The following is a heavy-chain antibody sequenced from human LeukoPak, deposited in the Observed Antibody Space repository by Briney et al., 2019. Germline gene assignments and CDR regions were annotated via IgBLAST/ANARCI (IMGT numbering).Heavy chain of an antibody. V-gene: IGHV3-23*01. Sequence: GGSLRLSCAASGFIFNNYGMSWVRQAPGKGLEWVSTISGGVHSTYYADSVKGRFTISRDNSKNTLYLQMNSLRAEDTAVYYCAKARYFDWLEDYWGQGTLVTVSS. CDR3: AKARYFDWLEDY. CDR2: ISGGVHST. D-gene: IGHD3-9*01. CDR1: GFIFNNYG. J-gene: IGHJ4*02.